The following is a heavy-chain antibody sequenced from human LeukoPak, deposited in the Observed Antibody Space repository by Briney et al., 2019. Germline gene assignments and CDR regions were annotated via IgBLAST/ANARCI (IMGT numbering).Heavy chain of an antibody. D-gene: IGHD2-2*01. Sequence: GGSLRLSCAASGFTSSRYAMSWVRQTPEKGLEWVSVISGSDGSTYYADSVRGRFTISRDDSGNTLFLQMNSLRAEDTAVYYCARQVSCDSTTCYAGMPPDYWGQGTLVTVSS. CDR3: ARQVSCDSTTCYAGMPPDY. J-gene: IGHJ4*02. CDR2: ISGSDGST. V-gene: IGHV3-23*01. CDR1: GFTSSRYA.